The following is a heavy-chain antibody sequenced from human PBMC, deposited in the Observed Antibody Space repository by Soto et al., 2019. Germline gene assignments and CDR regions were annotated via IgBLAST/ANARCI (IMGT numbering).Heavy chain of an antibody. CDR1: GDPFSSYV. Sequence: GASVKVSCKASGDPFSSYVMHWVRQAPGQGLEWMGWINAANGNTKYSQKFQGRVTITRDTSASTVYMELSSLKSEDTAVYYCAREYSSSSGRTFDYWGQGALVTVSS. D-gene: IGHD6-6*01. J-gene: IGHJ4*02. V-gene: IGHV1-3*01. CDR3: AREYSSSSGRTFDY. CDR2: INAANGNT.